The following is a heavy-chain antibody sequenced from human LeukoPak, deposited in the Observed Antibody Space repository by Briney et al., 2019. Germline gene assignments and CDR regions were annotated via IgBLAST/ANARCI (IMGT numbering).Heavy chain of an antibody. D-gene: IGHD6-13*01. CDR1: GFTFSTYW. J-gene: IGHJ4*02. CDR2: IKQDGSGK. Sequence: GGSLRLSCAASGFTFSTYWMSWVRQAPGKGLEWVANIKQDGSGKYYVDSVKGRFTISRDNAKNSLYLQMNSLRAEDTAMYYCARDSAGNDYWGQGTLVTVSS. V-gene: IGHV3-7*01. CDR3: ARDSAGNDY.